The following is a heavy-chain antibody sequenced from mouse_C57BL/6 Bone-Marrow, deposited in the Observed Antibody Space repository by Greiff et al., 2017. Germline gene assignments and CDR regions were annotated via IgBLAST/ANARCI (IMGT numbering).Heavy chain of an antibody. CDR3: TEYDYDLYAMDY. Sequence: VQLQQSGAELVRPGASVTLSCKASGYTFTDYEMHWVKPTPVHGLEWIGAIDPETGGTAYNQKFKGKAILTADKSSSTAYMELRSLTSEDSAVYYCTEYDYDLYAMDYWGQGTSVTVSS. CDR1: GYTFTDYE. D-gene: IGHD2-4*01. J-gene: IGHJ4*01. V-gene: IGHV1-15*01. CDR2: IDPETGGT.